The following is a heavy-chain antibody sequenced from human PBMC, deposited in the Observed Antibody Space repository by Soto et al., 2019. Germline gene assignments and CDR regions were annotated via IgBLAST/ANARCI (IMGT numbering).Heavy chain of an antibody. CDR1: GYSFTSYW. CDR2: IYPGDSDT. CDR3: ARLKVRDGYNPYYYYGMDV. Sequence: PGESLKISCNGSGYSFTSYWIGWVRQMPWKGLEWMGIIYPGDSDTRYSPSFQGQVTISADKSISTAYLQWSSLKASDTAMYYCARLKVRDGYNPYYYYGMDVWGQGTTVTVSS. J-gene: IGHJ6*02. D-gene: IGHD5-12*01. V-gene: IGHV5-51*01.